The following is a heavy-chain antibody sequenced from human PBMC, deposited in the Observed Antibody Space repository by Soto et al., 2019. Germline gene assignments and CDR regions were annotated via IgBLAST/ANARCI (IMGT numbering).Heavy chain of an antibody. Sequence: QVQLQESGPGLVKPSQTLSLTCTVSGGSISSGDYKWSWIRQPPGKGLEWIGYIYYSGYNYNNPSLKSRVTMSVDPSKNLFSLKLSSVTAADTAVYYCARSDNYVPFEYWGQGTLVTVSS. D-gene: IGHD4-4*01. V-gene: IGHV4-30-4*01. CDR2: IYYSGYN. CDR3: ARSDNYVPFEY. CDR1: GGSISSGDYK. J-gene: IGHJ4*02.